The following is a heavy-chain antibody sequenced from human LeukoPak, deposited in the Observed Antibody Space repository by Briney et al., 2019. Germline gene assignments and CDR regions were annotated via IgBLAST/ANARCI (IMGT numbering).Heavy chain of an antibody. Sequence: PGGSLRLSCAASGFTVIDNYMSWVRQAPGKGLEWVSVIYSGRSAYYADSVKGRFTISRDNSKNTLYLQMNSLRAEDTAVYYCAREDSSGYYYDYWGQGTLVTVSS. J-gene: IGHJ4*02. CDR3: AREDSSGYYYDY. CDR1: GFTVIDNY. D-gene: IGHD3-22*01. V-gene: IGHV3-53*01. CDR2: IYSGRSA.